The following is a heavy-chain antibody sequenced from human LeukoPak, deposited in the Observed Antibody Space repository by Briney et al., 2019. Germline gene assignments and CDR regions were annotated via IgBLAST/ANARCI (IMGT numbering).Heavy chain of an antibody. CDR1: GFTLSTYW. D-gene: IGHD3-16*01. V-gene: IGHV3-74*01. Sequence: GGSLRLSCAASGFTLSTYWIHWVRQPPGKGLVWVSRINSDGNSFADSVKGRFTISRDNANNTVYLQMNSLRAEDTAVYFCARGYTFGTLDYWGQGALVTVSS. J-gene: IGHJ4*02. CDR2: INSDGN. CDR3: ARGYTFGTLDY.